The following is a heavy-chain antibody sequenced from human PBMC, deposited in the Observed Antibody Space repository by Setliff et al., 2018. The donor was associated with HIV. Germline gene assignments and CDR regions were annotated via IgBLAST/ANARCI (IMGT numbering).Heavy chain of an antibody. V-gene: IGHV4-59*01. CDR3: ARAGDGSPLYYYYYMDV. J-gene: IGHJ6*03. D-gene: IGHD1-26*01. CDR2: IYYSGST. CDR1: GGSISNYY. Sequence: SSETLSLTCTVSGGSISNYYWSWIRQPPGKGLQWIGYIYYSGSTNYNPSLKSRVTISVDTSKNQFSLKLSSVTAADTAVYYCARAGDGSPLYYYYYMDVWGKGTTVTVSS.